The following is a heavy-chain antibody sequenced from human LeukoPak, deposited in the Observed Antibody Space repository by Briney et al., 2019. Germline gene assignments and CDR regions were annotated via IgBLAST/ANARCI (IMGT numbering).Heavy chain of an antibody. CDR1: GGSISSYY. D-gene: IGHD3-3*01. J-gene: IGHJ4*02. Sequence: SETLSLTCTVSGGSISSYYWSWIRQPPGKGLEWIGYIYYSGSTNYNPSLKSRVTISVDTSKNQFSLKLSSVTAADTAVYHCARGITIFGVVLYFDYWGQGTLVTVSS. CDR2: IYYSGST. CDR3: ARGITIFGVVLYFDY. V-gene: IGHV4-59*01.